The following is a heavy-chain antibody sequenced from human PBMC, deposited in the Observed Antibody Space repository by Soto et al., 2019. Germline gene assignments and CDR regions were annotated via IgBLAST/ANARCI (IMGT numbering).Heavy chain of an antibody. J-gene: IGHJ4*02. CDR2: ISGSGGST. CDR1: GFTFSSYA. V-gene: IGHV3-23*04. CDR3: AKKRDIVVVPAGWGPDDY. D-gene: IGHD2-2*01. Sequence: VQLVESGGGVVQPGRSLRLSCAASGFTFSSYAMSWVRQAPGKGLEWVSAISGSGGSTYYADSVKGRFTISRDNSKNKLYLQMNSLRAEDTAVYYCAKKRDIVVVPAGWGPDDYWGQGTLVTVSS.